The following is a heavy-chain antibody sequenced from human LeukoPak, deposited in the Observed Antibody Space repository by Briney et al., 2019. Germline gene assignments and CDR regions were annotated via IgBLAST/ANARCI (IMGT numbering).Heavy chain of an antibody. CDR3: ARGPYYYDSSNFDF. CDR2: FDPEDGET. V-gene: IGHV1-24*01. CDR1: GYTLTELS. Sequence: ASVKVSCKVSGYTLTELSMHWVRQAPGKGLEWMGGFDPEDGETIYAQKFQGRVTMTRDTSVITAYMELTRLRSDDTAVYYCARGPYYYDSSNFDFWGQGTLVTVSS. J-gene: IGHJ4*02. D-gene: IGHD3-22*01.